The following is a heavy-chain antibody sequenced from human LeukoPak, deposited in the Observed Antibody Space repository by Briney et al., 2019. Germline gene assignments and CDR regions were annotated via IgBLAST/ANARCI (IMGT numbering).Heavy chain of an antibody. CDR3: ARGASVVAGNDNAFDI. Sequence: GGSLRLSCTVSGLTFRSHWMHWVRQAPGKGLEWVSSISTSSSYIYYADSVKGRFTISRDNAKKSLYLQMNSLRADDTAVYYCARGASVVAGNDNAFDIWGQGTMVTVSS. D-gene: IGHD6-19*01. V-gene: IGHV3-21*01. CDR2: ISTSSSYI. J-gene: IGHJ3*02. CDR1: GLTFRSHW.